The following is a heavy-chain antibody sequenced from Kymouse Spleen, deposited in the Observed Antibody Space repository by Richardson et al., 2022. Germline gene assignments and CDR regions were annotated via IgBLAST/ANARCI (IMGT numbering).Heavy chain of an antibody. D-gene: IGHD3-10*01. CDR1: GGSFSGYY. J-gene: IGHJ6*02. CDR3: ARGLGSGSSYYYYGMDV. CDR2: INHSGST. V-gene: IGHV4-34*01. Sequence: QVQLQQWGAGLLKPSETLSLTCAVYGGSFSGYYWSWIRQPPGKGLEWIGEINHSGSTNYNPSLKSRVTISVDTSKNQFSLKLSSVTAADTAVYYCARGLGSGSSYYYYGMDVWGQGTTVTVSS.